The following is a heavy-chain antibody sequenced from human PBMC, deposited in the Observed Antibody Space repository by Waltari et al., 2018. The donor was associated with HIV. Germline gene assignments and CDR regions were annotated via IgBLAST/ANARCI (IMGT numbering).Heavy chain of an antibody. CDR3: ARDDLIVRRPFGI. V-gene: IGHV3-48*03. Sequence: DVQLVESGGELVQFGGSLRHSCEGSGFPFYPYEMNWVRQAPGKGLEWIAYISSNGGAIHYADSVRGRFTISRDNAKSSLYLQMNSLRGEDTAIYYCARDDLIVRRPFGIWGQGTMVTV. J-gene: IGHJ3*02. CDR2: ISSNGGAI. D-gene: IGHD3-16*02. CDR1: GFPFYPYE.